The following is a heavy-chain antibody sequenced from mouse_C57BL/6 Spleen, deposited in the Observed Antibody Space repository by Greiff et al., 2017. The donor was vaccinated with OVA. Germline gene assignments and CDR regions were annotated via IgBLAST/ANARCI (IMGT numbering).Heavy chain of an antibody. CDR3: ARPLTTVSHAMDY. D-gene: IGHD1-1*01. CDR2: ISYDGSN. V-gene: IGHV3-6*01. CDR1: GYSITSGYY. J-gene: IGHJ4*01. Sequence: EVQLQESGPGLVKPSQSLSLTCSVTGYSITSGYYWNWIRQFPGNKLEWMGYISYDGSNNYNASLKNRISITRDTSKNQFFLKLNSVTTEDTATYYCARPLTTVSHAMDYWGQGTSVTVSS.